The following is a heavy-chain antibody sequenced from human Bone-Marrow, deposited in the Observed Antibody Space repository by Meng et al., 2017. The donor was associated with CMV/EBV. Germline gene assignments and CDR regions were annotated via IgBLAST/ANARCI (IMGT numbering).Heavy chain of an antibody. CDR3: ARARSLVLPPYYFDY. CDR2: IYYSGST. D-gene: IGHD6-13*01. V-gene: IGHV4-59*01. CDR1: GGSISSYY. Sequence: GSLRLSCSASGGSISSYYWSWIRQPPGKGLEWIGYIYYSGSTNYNPSLKSRVTISVDTSKNQFSLKLSSVTAADTAVYYCARARSLVLPPYYFDYWGQGTLVTSPQ. J-gene: IGHJ4*02.